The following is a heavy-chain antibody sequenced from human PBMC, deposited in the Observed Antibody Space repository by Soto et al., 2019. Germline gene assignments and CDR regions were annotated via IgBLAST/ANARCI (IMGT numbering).Heavy chain of an antibody. D-gene: IGHD5-18*01. CDR1: GFMFSDST. Sequence: EVQLVESGGGLVQPGGSLKLSCAASGFMFSDSTMHWVRQASGRGLEWVGGITNKATSYATSYAESVKGRFTISRDDSKNTAYLQMNSLKTEDTAVYWCFRSTADYWGQGTLVTVSS. J-gene: IGHJ4*02. CDR2: ITNKATSYAT. CDR3: FRSTADY. V-gene: IGHV3-73*01.